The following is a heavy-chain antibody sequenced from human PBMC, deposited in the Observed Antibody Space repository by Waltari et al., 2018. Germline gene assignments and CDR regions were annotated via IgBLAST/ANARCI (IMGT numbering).Heavy chain of an antibody. CDR3: AREFYYSDAFTGV. D-gene: IGHD4-17*01. V-gene: IGHV1-8*01. CDR2: MNPDSGNT. J-gene: IGHJ4*02. Sequence: VQLVLSGAEVKKPGASVKVSCKASGSSFTSFDIYWVRQAAGQGLEWMGWMNPDSGNTGYAEKFQDRVTMTRDTSISTAYMELSSLRSEDTAVYYCAREFYYSDAFTGVWGQGTLVTVSS. CDR1: GSSFTSFD.